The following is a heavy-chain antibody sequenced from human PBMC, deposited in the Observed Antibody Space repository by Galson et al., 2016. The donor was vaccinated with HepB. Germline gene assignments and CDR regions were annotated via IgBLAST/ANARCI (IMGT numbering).Heavy chain of an antibody. CDR2: IYHSGST. CDR1: GDSISSSHW. CDR3: ARMNYDVLTGYYDSFDI. V-gene: IGHV4-4*02. J-gene: IGHJ3*02. D-gene: IGHD3-9*01. Sequence: SLTCALSGDSISSSHWWGWVRQPPGKGLEWIGEIYHSGSTNYAPSLKSRVTISVDTSKTHFSLKVNSVAAADTAVYYCARMNYDVLTGYYDSFDIWGQGKMVTVSS.